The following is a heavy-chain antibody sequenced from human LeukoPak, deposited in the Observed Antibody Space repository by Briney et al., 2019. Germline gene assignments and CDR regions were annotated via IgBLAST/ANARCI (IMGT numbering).Heavy chain of an antibody. J-gene: IGHJ4*02. D-gene: IGHD6-19*01. CDR1: GFTFSTYT. V-gene: IGHV3-21*01. Sequence: PGGSLRLSCAASGFTFSTYTMNWVRQAPGKGLEWVSSVSSGSLYIYYADSVKGRFTISRDNAKNSLYLQMNSLRAEDTAVYYCARDIAVGGVGMDFWGQGTLVAVSS. CDR3: ARDIAVGGVGMDF. CDR2: VSSGSLYI.